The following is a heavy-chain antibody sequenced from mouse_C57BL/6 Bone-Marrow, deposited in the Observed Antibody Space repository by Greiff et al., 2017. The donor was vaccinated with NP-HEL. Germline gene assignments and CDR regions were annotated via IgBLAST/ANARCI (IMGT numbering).Heavy chain of an antibody. CDR1: GYTFTSYW. D-gene: IGHD1-1*01. V-gene: IGHV1-55*01. CDR2: IYPGSGST. CDR3: ASSYAGAMDY. J-gene: IGHJ4*01. Sequence: QVQLKQPGAELVKPGASVKMSCKASGYTFTSYWITWVKQRPGQGLEWIGDIYPGSGSTNYNEKFKSKATLTVDTSSSTAYMQLSRLTSEDSAVYYCASSYAGAMDYWGQGTSVTVSS.